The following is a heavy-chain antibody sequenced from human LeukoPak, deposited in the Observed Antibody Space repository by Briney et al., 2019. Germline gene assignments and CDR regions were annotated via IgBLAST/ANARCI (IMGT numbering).Heavy chain of an antibody. CDR1: GDAFSGDY. J-gene: IGHJ6*02. CDR2: INHSGST. Sequence: SETLSLTCDVYGDAFSGDYWSWIRQPPGKGLEWIGEINHSGSTNYNPSLKSRVTISVDTSKNQFSLKTRSVTAADTPVSYCALCYPGEGASHGRAYYYYGMDVWGQGTTVTVSS. D-gene: IGHD7-27*01. CDR3: ALCYPGEGASHGRAYYYYGMDV. V-gene: IGHV4-34*01.